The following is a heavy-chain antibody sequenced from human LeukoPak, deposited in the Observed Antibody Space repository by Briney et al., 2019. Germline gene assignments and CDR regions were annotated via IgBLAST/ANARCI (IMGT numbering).Heavy chain of an antibody. CDR3: ARGTVAHYYYYGMDV. CDR1: GFTFSSYW. Sequence: PGGSLRLSCAASGFTFSSYWMHWVRQAPGKGLVWVSRINSDGSSTSYADSVKGRFTISRDNAKNTLYLQMNSLRAEDTAVYYCARGTVAHYYYYGMDVWGQGTTVTVSS. D-gene: IGHD4-23*01. V-gene: IGHV3-74*01. J-gene: IGHJ6*02. CDR2: INSDGSST.